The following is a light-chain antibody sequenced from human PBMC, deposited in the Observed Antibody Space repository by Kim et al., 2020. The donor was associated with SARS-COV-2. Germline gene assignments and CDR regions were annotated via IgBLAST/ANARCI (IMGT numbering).Light chain of an antibody. V-gene: IGLV1-44*01. J-gene: IGLJ2*01. CDR1: SSNSGSNT. CDR2: NND. CDR3: AAWDDRLSAVV. Sequence: GRRVTIACSGSSSNSGSNTVTWYQHLPGTAPKLLIYNNDLRPSGVPDRFSGSKSGTSASLAISGLQSDDEADYYCAAWDDRLSAVVFGGGTKVTVL.